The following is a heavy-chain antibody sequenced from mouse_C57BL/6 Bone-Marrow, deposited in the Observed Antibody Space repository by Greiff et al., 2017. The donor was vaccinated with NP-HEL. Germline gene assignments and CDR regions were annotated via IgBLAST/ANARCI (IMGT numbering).Heavy chain of an antibody. CDR2: IDPSDSYT. CDR3: ARWRGYDYDAGDYYAMDH. Sequence: QVQLQQPGAELVKPGASVKLSCKASGYTFTSYWMQWVKQRPGQGLEWIGEIDPSDSYTNYNQKFKGKATLTVDTSSSTAYMQLSSLTSEDSAVYYCARWRGYDYDAGDYYAMDHWGQGTSVTVSS. D-gene: IGHD2-4*01. V-gene: IGHV1-50*01. CDR1: GYTFTSYW. J-gene: IGHJ4*01.